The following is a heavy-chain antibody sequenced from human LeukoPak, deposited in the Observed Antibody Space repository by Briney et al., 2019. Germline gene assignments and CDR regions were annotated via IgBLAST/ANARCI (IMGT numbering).Heavy chain of an antibody. V-gene: IGHV3-21*01. D-gene: IGHD5-18*01. Sequence: GGSLRLSCAASGFTFRSYSMNWVRQAPGKGLEWVSSISSSSSYIYYADSVKGRFTFSTDNAKNSLYLQMNSLRAEDTAVYYCARDVDTAMVPHFDYWGQGTLVTVSS. CDR3: ARDVDTAMVPHFDY. CDR1: GFTFRSYS. CDR2: ISSSSSYI. J-gene: IGHJ4*02.